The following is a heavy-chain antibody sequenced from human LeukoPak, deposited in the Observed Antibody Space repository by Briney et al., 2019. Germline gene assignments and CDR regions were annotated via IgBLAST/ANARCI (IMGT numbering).Heavy chain of an antibody. CDR1: GYSFTSYW. D-gene: IGHD5-12*01. CDR3: ARLHGERLRLRSNVFDY. V-gene: IGHV5-51*01. Sequence: PGESLKISCKGSGYSFTSYWIGWVRQMPGKGLEWMGIIYPGDSDTRYSPSFQGQVTISADKSISTAYLQWSSLKASDTAMYYCARLHGERLRLRSNVFDYWGQGTLVTVSS. CDR2: IYPGDSDT. J-gene: IGHJ4*02.